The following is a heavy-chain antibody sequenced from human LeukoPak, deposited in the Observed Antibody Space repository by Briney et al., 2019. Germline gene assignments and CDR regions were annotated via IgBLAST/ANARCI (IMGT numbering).Heavy chain of an antibody. J-gene: IGHJ4*02. V-gene: IGHV3-23*01. D-gene: IGHD3-22*01. CDR1: GFTFSSYS. Sequence: GGSLRLSCAASGFTFSSYSMNWVRQAPGKGLEWVSTVSTNGAATYYADSVKGRFTISRDNSKNTLYLQMNSLRAEDTAVYYCAREYDSSGYFSYWGQGTLVTVSS. CDR3: AREYDSSGYFSY. CDR2: VSTNGAAT.